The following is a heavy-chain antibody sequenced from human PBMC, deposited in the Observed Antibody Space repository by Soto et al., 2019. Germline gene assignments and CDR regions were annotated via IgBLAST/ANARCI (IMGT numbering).Heavy chain of an antibody. CDR2: MNPNSGNT. J-gene: IGHJ6*02. CDR1: GYTLTSYD. V-gene: IGHV1-8*01. Sequence: GASVKVSCKASGYTLTSYDINWVRQATGQGLEWMGWMNPNSGNTGYAQKFQGRVTMTRNTSISTAYMELSSLRSEDTAVYYCARGGTGYYDFWSGYYFPRYYYYGMDVWGQGTTVTVSS. CDR3: ARGGTGYYDFWSGYYFPRYYYYGMDV. D-gene: IGHD3-3*01.